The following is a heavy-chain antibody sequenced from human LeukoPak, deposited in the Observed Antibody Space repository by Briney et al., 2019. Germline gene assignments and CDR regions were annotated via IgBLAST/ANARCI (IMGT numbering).Heavy chain of an antibody. J-gene: IGHJ4*02. V-gene: IGHV3-30*02. CDR1: GFTFSSYG. Sequence: GGSLRLSCAASGFTFSSYGMHWVRQAPGKGLEWVAFIRYDGSNKYYADSVKGRFTISRDNSKNTLYLQMNSLRAEDTAVYYCAKEELAGNIAAAGTIDYWGQGTLVTVSS. CDR3: AKEELAGNIAAAGTIDY. D-gene: IGHD6-13*01. CDR2: IRYDGSNK.